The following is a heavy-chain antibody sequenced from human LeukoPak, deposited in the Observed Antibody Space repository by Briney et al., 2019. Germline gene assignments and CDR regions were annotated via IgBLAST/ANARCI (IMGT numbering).Heavy chain of an antibody. J-gene: IGHJ4*02. V-gene: IGHV1-46*01. Sequence: ASVKVSCKASGYTFTSYYTHWVRQAPGQGLEWMGIINPSGGSTSYAQKFQGRVTMTRDTSTSTVYMELSSLRSEDTAVYYCARGPITMIVMVTAFDYWGQGTLVTVSS. CDR2: INPSGGST. CDR1: GYTFTSYY. D-gene: IGHD3-22*01. CDR3: ARGPITMIVMVTAFDY.